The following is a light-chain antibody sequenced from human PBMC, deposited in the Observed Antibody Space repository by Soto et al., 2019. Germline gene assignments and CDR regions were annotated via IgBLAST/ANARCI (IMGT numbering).Light chain of an antibody. J-gene: IGKJ4*01. CDR1: QSLLHSNGYNY. Sequence: DIVMTQSPLSLPVTPGESASISCRSSQSLLHSNGYNYLDWYLQKPGQSPQLLIYLGSNRASGVPDRFSGSGSGTDFTLKISREEAEDVGVYYCMQALQTPRLTFGGGTKVEIK. V-gene: IGKV2-28*01. CDR3: MQALQTPRLT. CDR2: LGS.